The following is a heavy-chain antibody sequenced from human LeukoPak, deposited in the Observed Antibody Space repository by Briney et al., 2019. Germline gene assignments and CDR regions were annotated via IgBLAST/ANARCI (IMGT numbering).Heavy chain of an antibody. D-gene: IGHD3-3*01. V-gene: IGHV3-7*03. CDR1: GFTFRTYW. CDR2: IKQDGSEK. CDR3: ARDQYDSWSRRGNFDS. Sequence: GGSLRLSCAASGFTFRTYWMSWVRQASVKGLEWVANIKQDGSEKNYVDSVKGRFTISRDNTKNSLYLQMNSLRAEDTAVFYCARDQYDSWSRRGNFDSWGQGTLVIVSS. J-gene: IGHJ4*02.